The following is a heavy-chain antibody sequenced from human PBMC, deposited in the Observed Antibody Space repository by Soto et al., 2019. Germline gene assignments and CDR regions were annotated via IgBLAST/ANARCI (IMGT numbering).Heavy chain of an antibody. CDR3: AKSPGGLDGYKSDYYGMDV. D-gene: IGHD5-12*01. V-gene: IGHV3-23*01. Sequence: EVHLLESGGDLVQPGGSLRLSCTASGLTFSTYAMSWVRQAPGKGLEWVSAIGGSGTGGRTYYADSVKGRFTISRDNSKNTVYLQMNSLRAEDTAVYYWAKSPGGLDGYKSDYYGMDVWGQGTTVTVSS. CDR1: GLTFSTYA. CDR2: IGGSGTGGRT. J-gene: IGHJ6*02.